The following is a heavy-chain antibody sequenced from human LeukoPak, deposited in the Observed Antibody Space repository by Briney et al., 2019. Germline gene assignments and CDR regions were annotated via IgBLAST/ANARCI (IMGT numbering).Heavy chain of an antibody. CDR3: ARVVRGDDAFDI. J-gene: IGHJ3*02. CDR1: GFTFSSYW. V-gene: IGHV3-74*01. Sequence: PGGSLRLSCAASGFTFSSYWMHWVRHAPGKGLVWVSRINSDGSSTSYADSVKGRFTISRDNAKNTLYLQMNSLRAEDTAVYYCARVVRGDDAFDIWGQGTMVTVSS. CDR2: INSDGSST. D-gene: IGHD3-16*01.